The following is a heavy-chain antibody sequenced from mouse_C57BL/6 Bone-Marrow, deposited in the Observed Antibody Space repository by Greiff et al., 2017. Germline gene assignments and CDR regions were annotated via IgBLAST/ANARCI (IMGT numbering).Heavy chain of an antibody. CDR3: VRPPYRNYFFYARDY. D-gene: IGHD2-1*01. V-gene: IGHV10-1*01. J-gene: IGHJ4*01. Sequence: EVQLVESGGGLVQPKGSLKLSCAASGFSFNTYAMNWVRQAPGQGLEWVARIRSKSNNYATYYADSVKDRFTISREDSQSMPYLQMNNLKTEETAMYLCVRPPYRNYFFYARDYGGQGTSVTVSS. CDR2: IRSKSNNYAT. CDR1: GFSFNTYA.